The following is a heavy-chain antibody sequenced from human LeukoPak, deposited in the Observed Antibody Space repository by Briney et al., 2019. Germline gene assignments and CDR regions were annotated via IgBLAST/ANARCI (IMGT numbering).Heavy chain of an antibody. CDR2: ISWNSGSI. D-gene: IGHD3-10*01. CDR3: AKGSLLGN. Sequence: PGRSLRLSCAASGFTFDDYAMHWVRQAPGKGLEWVSGISWNSGSIGYADSVKGRYTISRDNAKNSLYLQMNSLRAEDTALYYCAKGSLLGNWGQRTLATLSS. CDR1: GFTFDDYA. V-gene: IGHV3-9*01. J-gene: IGHJ4*02.